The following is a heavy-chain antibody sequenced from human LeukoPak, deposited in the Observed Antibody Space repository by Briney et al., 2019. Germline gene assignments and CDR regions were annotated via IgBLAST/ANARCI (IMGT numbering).Heavy chain of an antibody. D-gene: IGHD1-26*01. V-gene: IGHV3-64*01. J-gene: IGHJ4*02. CDR2: ISSNGGST. CDR1: GFTFSSYA. Sequence: PGGSLRLSCAASGFTFSSYAMHWVRQAPGKGLEYVSAISSNGGSTYYANSVKGRFTISRDNAKNTLYLQMNSLRAEDTAVYYCARTGSYQTAPFDYWGQGTLVTVSS. CDR3: ARTGSYQTAPFDY.